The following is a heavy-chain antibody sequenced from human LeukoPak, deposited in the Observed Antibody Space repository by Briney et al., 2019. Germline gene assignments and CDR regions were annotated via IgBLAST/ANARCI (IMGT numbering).Heavy chain of an antibody. J-gene: IGHJ4*02. CDR3: ASGRYYYGSGSSPDFDY. CDR1: GGTFSSYA. V-gene: IGHV1-69*13. D-gene: IGHD3-10*01. Sequence: SVKVSCKASGGTFSSYAISWVRQAPGQGLEWMGGIIPIFGTANYAQKFQGRVTITADESTSTAYMELSSLRSEDTAVYYCASGRYYYGSGSSPDFDYWGQGTLVTVSS. CDR2: IIPIFGTA.